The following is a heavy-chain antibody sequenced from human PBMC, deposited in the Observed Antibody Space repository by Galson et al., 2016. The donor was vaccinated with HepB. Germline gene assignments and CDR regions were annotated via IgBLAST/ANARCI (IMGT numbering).Heavy chain of an antibody. CDR2: VYHGGGT. J-gene: IGHJ3*02. D-gene: IGHD6-13*01. CDR3: ARIGEYSSSWYTAYDM. CDR1: GGSVSSGVDY. V-gene: IGHV4-39*07. Sequence: ETLSLTCTVSGGSVSSGVDYWGWIRQPPGAGLEWIGQVYHGGGTHYHPSLKSRVTMSVDKSTNQFSLSLTSATAADTAIYYCARIGEYSSSWYTAYDMWGRGTMVTVSS.